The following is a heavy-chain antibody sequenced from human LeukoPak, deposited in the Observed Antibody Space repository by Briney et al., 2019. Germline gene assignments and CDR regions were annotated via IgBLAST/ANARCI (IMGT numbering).Heavy chain of an antibody. V-gene: IGHV3-20*04. Sequence: GGSLRLSCAASGFTFDDYGMSWVRQAPGKGLEWVSGINWNGGSTGYADSAKGRFTISRDNAKNSLYLQMNSLRAEDTALYYCARDGRARYCSSTSCYMGNYFDYWGQGTLVTVSS. D-gene: IGHD2-2*02. CDR3: ARDGRARYCSSTSCYMGNYFDY. CDR2: INWNGGST. J-gene: IGHJ4*02. CDR1: GFTFDDYG.